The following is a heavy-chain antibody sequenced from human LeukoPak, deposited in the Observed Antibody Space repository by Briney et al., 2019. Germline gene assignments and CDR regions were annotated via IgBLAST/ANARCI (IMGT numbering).Heavy chain of an antibody. CDR2: MNPNSGNT. V-gene: IGHV1-8*03. D-gene: IGHD2-21*01. CDR3: ARGWYILVVIAIWFYYYYYYMDV. CDR1: GYTFTSYD. Sequence: TLKLSCKASGYTFTSYDINWVRQAPGQGPEWMGWMNPNSGNTVYAQKFQGRVTITRNTSISTAYMELSSLTSEDTAVYYCARGWYILVVIAIWFYYYYYYMDVWGKGTTVTVSS. J-gene: IGHJ6*03.